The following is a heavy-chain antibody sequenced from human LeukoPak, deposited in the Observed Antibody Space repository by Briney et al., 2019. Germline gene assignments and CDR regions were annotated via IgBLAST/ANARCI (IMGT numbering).Heavy chain of an antibody. Sequence: GGSLRLSCAASGFTFSSYGMHWVRQAPGKGLEWVAFIRYDGSNKYYADSVKGRFTISRDNSKNTLYLQMNSLRAEDTAVYYCASGWFGELFYAFDIWGQGTMVTVSS. CDR3: ASGWFGELFYAFDI. CDR2: IRYDGSNK. V-gene: IGHV3-30*02. CDR1: GFTFSSYG. D-gene: IGHD3-10*01. J-gene: IGHJ3*02.